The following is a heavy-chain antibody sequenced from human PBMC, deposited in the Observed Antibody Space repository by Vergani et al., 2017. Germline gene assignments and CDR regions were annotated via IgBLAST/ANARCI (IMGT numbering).Heavy chain of an antibody. D-gene: IGHD1-26*01. CDR3: ARDEGIVGATPDENWFDP. CDR2: INPNSGGP. Sequence: QVQLVQSGAEVKKPGASVKVSCKASGYTFTGYYMHWVRQAPGQGLEWMGWINPNSGGPNYAQKFQGWVTMTRDTSISTAYMELSRLGSDDTAVYYCARDEGIVGATPDENWFDPWGQGTLVTVSS. CDR1: GYTFTGYY. J-gene: IGHJ5*02. V-gene: IGHV1-2*04.